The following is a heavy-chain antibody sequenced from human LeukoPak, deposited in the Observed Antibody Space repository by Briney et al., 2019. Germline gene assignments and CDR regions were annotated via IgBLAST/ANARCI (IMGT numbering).Heavy chain of an antibody. D-gene: IGHD6-19*01. CDR3: AKGSSSPPNWFDP. J-gene: IGHJ5*02. Sequence: PGRSLRLSCAASGFTFSSYGMHWVRQAPGKGLEWVAVISYDGSNKYYADSVKGRFTISRDNSKNTLYLQMNSLRAEDTAVYYCAKGSSSPPNWFDPWGQGTLVTVSS. CDR1: GFTFSSYG. V-gene: IGHV3-30*18. CDR2: ISYDGSNK.